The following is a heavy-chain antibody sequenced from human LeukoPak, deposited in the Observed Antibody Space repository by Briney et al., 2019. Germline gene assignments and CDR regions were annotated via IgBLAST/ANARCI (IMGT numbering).Heavy chain of an antibody. V-gene: IGHV4-4*07. CDR1: GGPISSYY. J-gene: IGHJ4*02. D-gene: IGHD3-22*01. CDR3: ARGLVRHKRDSSGYYYGY. Sequence: SETLSLTCTVSGGPISSYYWSWIRQPAGKGLEWIGRIYTSGSTNYNPSLKSRVTMSVDTSKNQFSLKLSSVTAADAAVYYCARGLVRHKRDSSGYYYGYWGQGTLVTVSS. CDR2: IYTSGST.